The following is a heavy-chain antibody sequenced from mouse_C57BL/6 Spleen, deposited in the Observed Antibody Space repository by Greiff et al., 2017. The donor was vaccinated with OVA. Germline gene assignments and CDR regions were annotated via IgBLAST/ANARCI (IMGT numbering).Heavy chain of an antibody. Sequence: VQLKQSGPGLVKPSQSLSLTCSVPGYSITSGYYWNWIRQFPGNKLEWMGYISYDGSNNYNPSLKNRISITRDTSKNQFFLKLNSVTTEDTATYYCARDSAWFAYWGQGTLVTVSA. J-gene: IGHJ3*01. V-gene: IGHV3-6*01. CDR3: ARDSAWFAY. CDR1: GYSITSGYY. CDR2: ISYDGSN.